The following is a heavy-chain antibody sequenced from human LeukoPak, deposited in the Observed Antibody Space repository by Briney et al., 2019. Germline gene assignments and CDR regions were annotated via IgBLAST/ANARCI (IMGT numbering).Heavy chain of an antibody. CDR2: INSDGSRT. V-gene: IGHV3-74*01. CDR3: ARPGIADTNFDY. D-gene: IGHD6-13*01. CDR1: GFTFSIYW. J-gene: IGHJ4*02. Sequence: GGSLRLSCAASGFTFSIYWMHWVRQGPGKGLVWVSRINSDGSRTHYAESVKGRFTISRDNAKNTLYLQMNSVRDEDTAVYYCARPGIADTNFDYWGQGTLVTVSS.